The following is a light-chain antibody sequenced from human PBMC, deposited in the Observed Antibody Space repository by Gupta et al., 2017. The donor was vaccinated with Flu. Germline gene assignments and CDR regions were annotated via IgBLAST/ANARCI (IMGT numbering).Light chain of an antibody. CDR2: EVT. CDR1: STDSSSYER. J-gene: IGLJ3*02. V-gene: IGLV2-18*02. CDR3: SSYTGSHTLV. Sequence: QSALTQPPSVSGSPGQSVTISCTGTSTDSSSYERVSWDQQPPATAPKLLIYEVTNRHSGAPNRFSGSKSGTTASMTISGIQAGEEADYYCSSYTGSHTLVVGGGTKLTIL.